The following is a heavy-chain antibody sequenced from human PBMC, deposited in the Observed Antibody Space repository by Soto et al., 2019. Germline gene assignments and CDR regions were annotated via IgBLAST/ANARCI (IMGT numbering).Heavy chain of an antibody. CDR3: ASSRIRGVTSDAFDI. V-gene: IGHV3-64*01. J-gene: IGHJ3*02. Sequence: GGSLRLSCAESGFTFSRYRMFWVRQAPGKGLEYVAGISSNGSTTYYANSVKGRFTISRDNSKNTLFLQMGSLRIEDMAVYYCASSRIRGVTSDAFDIWGQGTMVPVSS. D-gene: IGHD3-10*01. CDR1: GFTFSRYR. CDR2: ISSNGSTT.